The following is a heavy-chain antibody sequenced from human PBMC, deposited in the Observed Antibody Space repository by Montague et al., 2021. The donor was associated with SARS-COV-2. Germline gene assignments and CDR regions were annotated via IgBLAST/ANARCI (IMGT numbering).Heavy chain of an antibody. V-gene: IGHV4-59*08. Sequence: SQTLSLTCTVSDGSIRSYYWNWMRQTPGKGLEWTGYMHDSGTANYNSSLRSRVTLMVDASRNQFSLELSSVTAADTAMYYCSRLPRGSGTWGYFDYWAQGTLVTVSS. J-gene: IGHJ4*02. CDR3: SRLPRGSGTWGYFDY. CDR2: MHDSGTA. D-gene: IGHD3-10*01. CDR1: DGSIRSYY.